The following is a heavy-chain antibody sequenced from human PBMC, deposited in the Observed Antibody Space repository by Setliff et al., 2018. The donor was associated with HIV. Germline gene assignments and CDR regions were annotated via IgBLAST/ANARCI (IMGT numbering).Heavy chain of an antibody. CDR2: IKQDGSEK. J-gene: IGHJ3*01. V-gene: IGHV3-7*05. CDR1: GFTFSSYW. D-gene: IGHD5-18*01. CDR3: ASPQHSTSPDYGFDL. Sequence: PGGSLRLSCAASGFTFSSYWMSWFRQAPGKGLEWVANIKQDGSEKNYVDSVKGRFTISRDNAKKSLFLHMSSLRAEDTAVYFCASPQHSTSPDYGFDLWGQGTMVTVSS.